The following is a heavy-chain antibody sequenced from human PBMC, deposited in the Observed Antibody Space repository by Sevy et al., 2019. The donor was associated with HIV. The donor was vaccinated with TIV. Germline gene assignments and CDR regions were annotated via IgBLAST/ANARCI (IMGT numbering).Heavy chain of an antibody. CDR2: ISAYNGNT. Sequence: ASVKVSCKASGYTFTSYGISWVRQAPGQGLEWMGWISAYNGNTNYAQKLQGRLTMTTDTSTSTAYMELRSLRSDDTAVYYCARDEYSGYEVPYYYGMDVWGQGTTVTVSS. J-gene: IGHJ6*02. CDR3: ARDEYSGYEVPYYYGMDV. D-gene: IGHD5-12*01. CDR1: GYTFTSYG. V-gene: IGHV1-18*01.